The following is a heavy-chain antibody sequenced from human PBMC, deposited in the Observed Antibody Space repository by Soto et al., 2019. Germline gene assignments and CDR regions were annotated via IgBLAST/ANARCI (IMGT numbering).Heavy chain of an antibody. Sequence: GSLRLSGSASGCAFNVYGMHWVRQAPGKGLEWVAIIWFDGSNEHYADSVKGRFTISRDNSKNTLFLQMNSLRVEDTAVYYCARDRTASPFDYWGQGALVTVYS. D-gene: IGHD2-21*02. V-gene: IGHV3-33*01. CDR1: GCAFNVYG. J-gene: IGHJ4*02. CDR3: ARDRTASPFDY. CDR2: IWFDGSNE.